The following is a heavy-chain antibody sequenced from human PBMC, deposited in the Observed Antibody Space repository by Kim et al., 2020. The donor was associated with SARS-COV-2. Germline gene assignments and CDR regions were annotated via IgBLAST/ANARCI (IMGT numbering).Heavy chain of an antibody. V-gene: IGHV4-30-4*01. Sequence: SETLSLTCIVSGGSISSGDYYWSWIRQPPGKGLEWIGYIYYSGSTYYNPSLKSRVTISVDTSKNQFSLKLSSVTAADTAVYYCARVKLSDAGDYYDSSGYYYHSGLDYWGQGTLVTVSS. D-gene: IGHD3-22*01. CDR1: GGSISSGDYY. CDR3: ARVKLSDAGDYYDSSGYYYHSGLDY. J-gene: IGHJ4*02. CDR2: IYYSGST.